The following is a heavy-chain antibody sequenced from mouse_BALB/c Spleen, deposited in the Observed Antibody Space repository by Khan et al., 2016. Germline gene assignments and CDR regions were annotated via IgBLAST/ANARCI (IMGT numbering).Heavy chain of an antibody. D-gene: IGHD2-3*01. J-gene: IGHJ4*01. CDR3: ARYDGNYYAMDY. Sequence: QVQLQQPGAELVRPGTSVKVSCKASGYAFTNYLIEWVKQRPGQGLEWVGVINPGSGGTNYNEKFKGKATLTADKSSSTAYMQRSSLTSDDSAVYFCARYDGNYYAMDYWGQGTSVTVSS. CDR2: INPGSGGT. V-gene: IGHV1-54*03. CDR1: GYAFTNYL.